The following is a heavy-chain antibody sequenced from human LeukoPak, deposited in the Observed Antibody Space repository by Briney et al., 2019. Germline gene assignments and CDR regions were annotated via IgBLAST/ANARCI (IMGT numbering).Heavy chain of an antibody. Sequence: GRSLRLSCAASGFTFSSYAMHWVRQAPGKGLEWVAVISYDGSNKYYADSVKGRFTISRDNSKNTLYLQMNSLRAEDTAVYYRARDRRRYGSGSPFDYWGQGTLVTVSS. J-gene: IGHJ4*02. V-gene: IGHV3-30*04. D-gene: IGHD3-10*01. CDR3: ARDRRRYGSGSPFDY. CDR2: ISYDGSNK. CDR1: GFTFSSYA.